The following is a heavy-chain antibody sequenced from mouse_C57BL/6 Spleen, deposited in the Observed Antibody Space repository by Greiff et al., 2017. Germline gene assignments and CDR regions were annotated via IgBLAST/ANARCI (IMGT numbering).Heavy chain of an antibody. V-gene: IGHV2-6-1*01. J-gene: IGHJ2*01. CDR1: GFSLTSYG. CDR2: IWSDGST. CDR3: ARQAYYSNYDYFDY. D-gene: IGHD2-5*01. Sequence: VQLQESGPGLVAPSQSLSITCTVSGFSLTSYGVHWVRQPPGKGLEWLVVIWSDGSTTYNSALKSRLSISKDNSKSQVFLKMNRLQTDDTAMYYCARQAYYSNYDYFDYWGQGTTLTVSS.